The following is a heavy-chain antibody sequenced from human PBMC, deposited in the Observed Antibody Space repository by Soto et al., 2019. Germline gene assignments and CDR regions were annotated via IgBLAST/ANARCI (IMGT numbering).Heavy chain of an antibody. V-gene: IGHV1-18*01. CDR1: GYNFTRYG. CDR3: AKMQQAAAHYYYYYGMDV. J-gene: IGHJ6*02. D-gene: IGHD6-25*01. CDR2: IGAYNGNT. Sequence: GASVKVSCKASGYNFTRYGISWVRQAPGQGLQWMGWIGAYNGNTKYAQKVQGRVTMTTDTSTSTAYMELRSLRSDDTAVYYCAKMQQAAAHYYYYYGMDVWGQGTTVTVSS.